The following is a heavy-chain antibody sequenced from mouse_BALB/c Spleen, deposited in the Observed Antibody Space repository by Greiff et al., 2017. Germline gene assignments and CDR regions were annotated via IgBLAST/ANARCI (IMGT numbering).Heavy chain of an antibody. CDR1: GYAFTNYL. CDR2: INPGSGGT. D-gene: IGHD2-2*01. CDR3: ARVGGYFAY. J-gene: IGHJ3*01. Sequence: VKLQESGAELVRPGTSVKVSCKASGYAFTNYLIEWVKQRPGQGLEWIGVINPGSGGTNYNEKFKGKATLTADKSSSTAYMQLSSLTSDDSAVYFCARVGGYFAYWGQGTLVTVSA. V-gene: IGHV1-54*01.